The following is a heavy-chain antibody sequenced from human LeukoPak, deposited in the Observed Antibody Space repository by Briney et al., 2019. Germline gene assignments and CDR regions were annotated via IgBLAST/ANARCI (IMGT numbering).Heavy chain of an antibody. CDR2: ISASGGTT. Sequence: GRSLRLSCAASGFTFSSYAMHWVRQAPGKGLEWVSSISASGGTTNYADSVKGRFTISRDNSKNTLYLQMNSLRAEDTAVYFCARSTILNAFDSWGQGILVTVSS. CDR3: ARSTILNAFDS. V-gene: IGHV3-23*01. CDR1: GFTFSSYA. D-gene: IGHD1-26*01. J-gene: IGHJ4*02.